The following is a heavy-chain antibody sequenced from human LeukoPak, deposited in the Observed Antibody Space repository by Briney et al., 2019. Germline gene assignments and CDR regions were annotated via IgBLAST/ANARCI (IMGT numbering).Heavy chain of an antibody. D-gene: IGHD6-19*01. J-gene: IGHJ6*02. CDR3: ARGRYSSGDPDLRYYYGMDV. V-gene: IGHV1-18*01. CDR1: GYTFTSYG. CDR2: ISAYNGNT. Sequence: ASVKVSCKASGYTFTSYGISWVRQAPGQGREGMGWISAYNGNTNYAQKLQGRVTMTTDTSTSTAYMELRSLRSDDTAVYYCARGRYSSGDPDLRYYYGMDVWGQGTTVTVSS.